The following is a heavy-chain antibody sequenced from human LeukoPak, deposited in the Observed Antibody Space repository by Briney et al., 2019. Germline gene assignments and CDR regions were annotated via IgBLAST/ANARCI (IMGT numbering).Heavy chain of an antibody. V-gene: IGHV5-51*01. J-gene: IGHJ4*02. CDR1: GYRFTTYW. CDR2: NFPGDADT. CDR3: ARLGSDSHFDY. Sequence: GESLKISYKGFGYRFTTYWIGWVRQVPGKGLEWMGINFPGDADTRYSPSFHGQVTFSADRSISTAYLQWSTLKASDTAMYYCARLGSDSHFDYWGQGTLVTVSS. D-gene: IGHD2-21*01.